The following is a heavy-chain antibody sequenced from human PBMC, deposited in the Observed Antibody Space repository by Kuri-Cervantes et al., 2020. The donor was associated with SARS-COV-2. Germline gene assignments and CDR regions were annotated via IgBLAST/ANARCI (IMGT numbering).Heavy chain of an antibody. J-gene: IGHJ3*02. CDR3: AKVGRDDAFDI. V-gene: IGHV3-9*03. D-gene: IGHD3-16*01. CDR2: ISWNSGSI. Sequence: GGSLRLSCAASGFRFSSYGMHWVRQAPGKGLEWVSGISWNSGSIGYADSVKGRFTISRDNAKNSLYLQMNSLRAEDMALYYCAKVGRDDAFDIWGQGTMVTVSS. CDR1: GFRFSSYG.